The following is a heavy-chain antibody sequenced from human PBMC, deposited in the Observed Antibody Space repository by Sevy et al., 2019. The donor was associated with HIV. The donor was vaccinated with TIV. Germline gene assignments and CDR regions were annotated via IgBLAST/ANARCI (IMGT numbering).Heavy chain of an antibody. Sequence: GGSLRLSCAASGFTFSNYWMSRVRQAPGKGLEWVANIKQGGSEKYYVDSVKGRFTISRDNAKNSLYLQMNSLRVEDTAVYYCARGGDDGTFDIWGQGTMVTVSS. V-gene: IGHV3-7*01. CDR1: GFTFSNYW. J-gene: IGHJ3*02. CDR3: ARGGDDGTFDI. CDR2: IKQGGSEK. D-gene: IGHD2-21*02.